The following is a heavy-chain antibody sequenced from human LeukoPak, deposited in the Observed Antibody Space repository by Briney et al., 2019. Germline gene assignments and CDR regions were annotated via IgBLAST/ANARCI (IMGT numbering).Heavy chain of an antibody. CDR1: GYTFTGYY. CDR2: INPSTCGT. D-gene: IGHD6-13*01. J-gene: IGHJ4*02. Sequence: ASVTVSCKASGYTFTGYYMRWVRPAPGQGLEWMGWINPSTCGTNYAQKFQGRVTMSSDTSISTAYMELSRLRSDDTAVYYCARPSIAAAGTGGGPHLYYFDYWGQGTLDTVPS. V-gene: IGHV1-2*02. CDR3: ARPSIAAAGTGGGPHLYYFDY.